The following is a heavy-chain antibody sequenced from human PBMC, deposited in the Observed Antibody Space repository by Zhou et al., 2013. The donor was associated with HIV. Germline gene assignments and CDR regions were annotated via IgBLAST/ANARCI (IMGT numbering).Heavy chain of an antibody. V-gene: IGHV1-69*05. D-gene: IGHD3-3*01. CDR2: IIPIFGTA. J-gene: IGHJ6*03. CDR1: GGTFSSSA. Sequence: QVQLVQSGAEVKKPGSSVKVSCKASGGTFSSSAINWVRQAPGQGLEWMGGIIPIFGTANYAQKFQGRVTITTDESTSTAYMELSSLRSEDTAVYYCARSGMTIFHPQDYYYMDVWARDHGHRLL. CDR3: ARSGMTIFHPQDYYYMDV.